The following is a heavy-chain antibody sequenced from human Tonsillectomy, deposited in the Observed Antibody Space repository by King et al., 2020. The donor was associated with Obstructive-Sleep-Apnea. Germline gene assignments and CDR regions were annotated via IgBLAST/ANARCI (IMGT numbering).Heavy chain of an antibody. CDR1: GFTFSHYW. J-gene: IGHJ4*02. CDR3: ARALERLMPFDY. Sequence: QLVQSGGGLVQPGGSLRLSCAASGFTFSHYWMSWVRQAPGKGLEWVANINQDGSEKYYVDSVKGRFTISRDNDKSSLFLQMNSLRAEDTAVYYCARALERLMPFDYWGQGTLVTVSS. V-gene: IGHV3-7*03. D-gene: IGHD1-1*01. CDR2: INQDGSEK.